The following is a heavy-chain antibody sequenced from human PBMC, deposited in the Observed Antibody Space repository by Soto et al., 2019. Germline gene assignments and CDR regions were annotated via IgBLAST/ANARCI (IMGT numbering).Heavy chain of an antibody. CDR3: AKCPGYCTNGVCYGRWGIDY. J-gene: IGHJ4*02. CDR1: GFTFSSYA. CDR2: ISGSGGST. V-gene: IGHV3-23*01. Sequence: GGSLRLSCAASGFTFSSYAMSWVRQAPGKGLEWVSAISGSGGSTYYADSVKGRFTISRDNSKNTLYLQMNSLRAEDTAVYYCAKCPGYCTNGVCYGRWGIDYWGQGTLVTSPQ. D-gene: IGHD2-8*01.